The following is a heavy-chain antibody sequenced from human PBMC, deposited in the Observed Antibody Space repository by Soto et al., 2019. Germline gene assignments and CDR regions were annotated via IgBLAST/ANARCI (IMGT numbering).Heavy chain of an antibody. CDR1: GGSLSGYY. Sequence: QVQLQQWGAGLLKPSATLSLNCAVTGGSLSGYYWSWIRQPPGKGLEWIGEVKDGGHTNYSPSLKGRVSISSDTSNIQASLRLNSVTAADTGVYYCARGQEGVVATHWDQGSLVTVSS. J-gene: IGHJ4*02. D-gene: IGHD5-12*01. CDR2: VKDGGHT. CDR3: ARGQEGVVATH. V-gene: IGHV4-34*01.